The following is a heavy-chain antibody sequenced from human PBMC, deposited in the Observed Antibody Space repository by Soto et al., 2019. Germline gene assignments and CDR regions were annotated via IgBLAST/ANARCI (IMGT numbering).Heavy chain of an antibody. CDR3: AKDDFTDRGDDYFDY. CDR1: GFSFTNFA. Sequence: VGSLRLSCAASGFSFTNFAMSWVRQAPGKGLEWVAGIGASGDITWYADSVKGRLSISRDNSKNTLYLQLNSLRFEDTAVYYCAKDDFTDRGDDYFDYWGPGTLVTVSS. V-gene: IGHV3-23*01. D-gene: IGHD2-21*02. J-gene: IGHJ4*02. CDR2: IGASGDIT.